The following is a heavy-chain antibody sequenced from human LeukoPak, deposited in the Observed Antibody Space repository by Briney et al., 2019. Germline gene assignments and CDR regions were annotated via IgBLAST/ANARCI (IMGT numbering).Heavy chain of an antibody. Sequence: SQTLPLTCTNLGGSISSGVHYWSWIRQHPGKGLEWIGYIYYSGSTHYNPSLKSRVSMSVETSKNQFSLKLSSVTAADTAVYYCARLRSCIAVAGVFDYWGQGTLVTVSS. V-gene: IGHV4-31*03. J-gene: IGHJ4*02. CDR1: GGSISSGVHY. CDR3: ARLRSCIAVAGVFDY. D-gene: IGHD6-19*01. CDR2: IYYSGST.